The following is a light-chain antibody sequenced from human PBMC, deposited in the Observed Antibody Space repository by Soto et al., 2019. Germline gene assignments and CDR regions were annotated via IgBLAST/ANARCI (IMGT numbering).Light chain of an antibody. Sequence: EIVLTQSPGTLSLSPGERATLSCRASQSVSSSYLAWYQQKPGQAPRLLIYGASSRATGIPDWFSGSESGTDFTLTISRLEPEDFAVYYCQQYGSSLWTFGQETKVDI. J-gene: IGKJ1*01. CDR2: GAS. CDR1: QSVSSSY. CDR3: QQYGSSLWT. V-gene: IGKV3-20*01.